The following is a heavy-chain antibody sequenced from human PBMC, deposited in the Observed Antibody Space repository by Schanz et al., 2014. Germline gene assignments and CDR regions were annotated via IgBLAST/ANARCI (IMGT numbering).Heavy chain of an antibody. CDR3: ARDGGRDGYNLAFDV. CDR1: GFTVNTNY. Sequence: EVQLVESGGGLIQPGGSLRLSCAVSGFTVNTNYMSWVRQAPWKGLEWISSLYIPSGSTQYADSVKGRFIISRDSSKNTLFLQMNSLRAEDTAVYFCARDGGRDGYNLAFDVWGQGTLVTVSS. CDR2: LYIPSGST. J-gene: IGHJ3*01. D-gene: IGHD5-12*01. V-gene: IGHV3-53*01.